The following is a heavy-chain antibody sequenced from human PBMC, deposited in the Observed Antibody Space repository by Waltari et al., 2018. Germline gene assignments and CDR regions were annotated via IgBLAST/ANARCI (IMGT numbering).Heavy chain of an antibody. CDR3: VTDVSGWYVN. D-gene: IGHD6-19*01. J-gene: IGHJ4*02. V-gene: IGHV3-7*01. CDR1: GFILRNYW. CDR2: IKQDGSAK. Sequence: EVQLVESGGGLVQPGGALGLFCSASGFILRNYWMTWVRQAPGRGLEWVANIKQDGSAKYYVDSVRGRSTISRDNANNSLFLQINSLRDDDTAVYYCVTDVSGWYVNWGQGTSVTVSS.